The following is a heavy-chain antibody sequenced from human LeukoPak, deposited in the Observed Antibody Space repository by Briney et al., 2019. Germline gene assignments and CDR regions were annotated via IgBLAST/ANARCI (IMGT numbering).Heavy chain of an antibody. CDR2: IKEDGSEK. CDR1: GFTFSDYW. Sequence: GGSLRLSCASSGFTFSDYWMSCVRQAPGKGLEWVANIKEDGSEKYYVESVKGRLTISRDNAKNSLFLQMNKLRADGTAVYYCARDERAGAGFYVDYWGQGTLVTVSS. J-gene: IGHJ4*02. V-gene: IGHV3-7*04. D-gene: IGHD6-13*01. CDR3: ARDERAGAGFYVDY.